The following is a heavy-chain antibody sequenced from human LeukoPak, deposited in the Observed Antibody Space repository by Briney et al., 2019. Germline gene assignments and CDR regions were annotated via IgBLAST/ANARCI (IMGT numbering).Heavy chain of an antibody. V-gene: IGHV3-30-3*01. Sequence: GGSLRLSCAASGFTFSSYAMHWVRQAPGKGLEWVAVISYDGSNKYYADSVKGRFTISRDNSKNTLYLQMNSLRAEDTAVYYCARVSVEYYDSSGYCDYWGQGTLVTVSS. CDR1: GFTFSSYA. CDR3: ARVSVEYYDSSGYCDY. D-gene: IGHD3-22*01. J-gene: IGHJ4*02. CDR2: ISYDGSNK.